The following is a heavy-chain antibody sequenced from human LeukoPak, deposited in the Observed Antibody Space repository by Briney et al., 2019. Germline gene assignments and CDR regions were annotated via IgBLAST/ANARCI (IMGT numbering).Heavy chain of an antibody. V-gene: IGHV3-23*01. CDR3: ARGIYWSLDS. CDR2: FSCGDGQT. CDR1: GVIFNTYG. J-gene: IGHJ4*02. D-gene: IGHD1-1*01. Sequence: GGSLRLSCVYSGVIFNTYGMNWVRETPGKGREWSSTFSCGDGQTFYADSVKGRFNTSRESTTNTVSLQMSSLRVEDTAVYYCARGIYWSLDSWGQGTLVTVSS.